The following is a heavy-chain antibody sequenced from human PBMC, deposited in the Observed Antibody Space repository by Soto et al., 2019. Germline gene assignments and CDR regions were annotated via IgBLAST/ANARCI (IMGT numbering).Heavy chain of an antibody. V-gene: IGHV1-2*02. D-gene: IGHD3-3*01. CDR2: INPNSGGT. Sequence: ALLKVACQASGYTCTGYYMHWVRQAPGQGLEWMGWINPNSGGTNYAQKFQGRVTMTRDTSISTAYMELSRLRSDDTAVYYCAAVFWSGPYGMDVWGQGTTVTVSS. J-gene: IGHJ6*02. CDR3: AAVFWSGPYGMDV. CDR1: GYTCTGYY.